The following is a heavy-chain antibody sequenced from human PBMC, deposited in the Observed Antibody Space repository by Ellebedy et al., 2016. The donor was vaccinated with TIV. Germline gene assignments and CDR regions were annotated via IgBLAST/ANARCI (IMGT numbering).Heavy chain of an antibody. D-gene: IGHD3-9*01. J-gene: IGHJ4*02. V-gene: IGHV3-23*01. Sequence: PGGSLRLSCAASGFTFSAFAMSWVRQAPGKGLEWVSGISGSGGSSYKADSVKGRLTISSDISKNTLFLQMNNLMAEATAVYYCTRYLGLHWYPEPAAHWGQGTLVAVSS. CDR3: TRYLGLHWYPEPAAH. CDR1: GFTFSAFA. CDR2: ISGSGGSS.